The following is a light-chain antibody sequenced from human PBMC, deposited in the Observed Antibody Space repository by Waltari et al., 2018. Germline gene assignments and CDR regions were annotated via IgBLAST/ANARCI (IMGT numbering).Light chain of an antibody. J-gene: IGKJ2*01. Sequence: EIVLTQSPATLSLSPGERATLSCRASQSVSSYLAWYQQKPGQAPRLLIYDASNRATGIPARFSGSGSGTDFTLTISSLYPEDFSVYYCQQRSNWRDTFGQGTKLEIK. CDR2: DAS. CDR1: QSVSSY. V-gene: IGKV3-11*01. CDR3: QQRSNWRDT.